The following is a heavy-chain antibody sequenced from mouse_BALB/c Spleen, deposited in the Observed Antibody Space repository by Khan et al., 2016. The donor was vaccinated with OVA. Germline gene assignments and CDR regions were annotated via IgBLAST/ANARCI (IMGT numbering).Heavy chain of an antibody. J-gene: IGHJ4*01. D-gene: IGHD2-3*01. CDR3: ASGYGYYEDAMDY. Sequence: QVQLKESGPGLVAPSQSLSITCTVSGFSLTSYGLHWVRHPPGKGLEWLGVIWAGGSTNYNSALMSRLSISKDNSKSQVFLKMNSLQTDDTAMYYWASGYGYYEDAMDYWGQGTSVTVSS. V-gene: IGHV2-9*02. CDR1: GFSLTSYG. CDR2: IWAGGST.